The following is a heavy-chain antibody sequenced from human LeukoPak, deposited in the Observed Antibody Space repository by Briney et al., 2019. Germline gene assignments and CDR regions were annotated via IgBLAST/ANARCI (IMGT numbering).Heavy chain of an antibody. Sequence: GGSLRLSCAASGFTFSSYSMNWVRQAPGKGLEWVSSISSSSSYIYYADSVKGRFTISRDNAKNSLYLQMNSLRAEDTAVYYCARDLIVVPAVSYYGMDVWGQGTTVTVSS. CDR1: GFTFSSYS. V-gene: IGHV3-21*01. CDR2: ISSSSSYI. J-gene: IGHJ6*02. D-gene: IGHD2-2*01. CDR3: ARDLIVVPAVSYYGMDV.